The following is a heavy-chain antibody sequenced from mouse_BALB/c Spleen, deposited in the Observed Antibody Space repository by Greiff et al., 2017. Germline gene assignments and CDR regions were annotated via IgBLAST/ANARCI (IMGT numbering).Heavy chain of an antibody. D-gene: IGHD1-1*02. J-gene: IGHJ2*01. V-gene: IGHV1-82*01. CDR2: IYPGDGDT. CDR3: ARGGGNYLDY. Sequence: QVQLKQSGPELVKPGASVKISCKASGYAFSSSWMNWVKQRPGQGLEWIGRIYPGDGDTNYNGKFKGKATLTADKSSSTAYMQLSSLTSVDSAVYFCARGGGNYLDYWGQGTTLTVSS. CDR1: GYAFSSSW.